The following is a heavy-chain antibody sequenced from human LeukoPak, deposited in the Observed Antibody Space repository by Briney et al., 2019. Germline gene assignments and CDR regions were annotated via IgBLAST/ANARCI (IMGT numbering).Heavy chain of an antibody. CDR1: GFTFSSYE. D-gene: IGHD6-13*01. J-gene: IGHJ4*02. V-gene: IGHV3-48*03. Sequence: GGSLRLSCAASGFTFSSYEMNWVRQAPGKGLEWVSYISSSGSSKFYADSVKGRFTISRDNAKNSLYLQMNSLRAEDTAVYYCARSPSSWARFDYWGQGTLVTVSS. CDR3: ARSPSSWARFDY. CDR2: ISSSGSSK.